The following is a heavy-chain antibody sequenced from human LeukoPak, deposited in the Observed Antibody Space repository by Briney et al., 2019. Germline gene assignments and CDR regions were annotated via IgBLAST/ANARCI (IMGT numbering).Heavy chain of an antibody. CDR3: ARVLPRGYYYYGMDV. J-gene: IGHJ6*02. V-gene: IGHV1-2*02. CDR1: VYTFPGYY. CDR2: INPNSGDT. Sequence: ASVKVSRKASVYTFPGYYLHWVGQAPGQGREWMGWINPNSGDTNYAQKFQGRLTMNRNTSISTAYMELSRLRSDDTAVYDCARVLPRGYYYYGMDVWGQGTTVTVSS. D-gene: IGHD1-26*01.